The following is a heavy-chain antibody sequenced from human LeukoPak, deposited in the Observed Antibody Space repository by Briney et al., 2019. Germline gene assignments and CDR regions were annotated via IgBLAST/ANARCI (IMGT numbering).Heavy chain of an antibody. D-gene: IGHD7-27*01. CDR2: K. V-gene: IGHV3-30*18. CDR3: AKAANWGAFDI. Sequence: GGSLRLSCAASGFTFSSYGMHWIRQAPGKGLEWVAVKYYADSLKGRFTISRDNSKNTLYLQMNSLRADGTAVYYCAKAANWGAFDIWGQGTMVTVSS. CDR1: GFTFSSYG. J-gene: IGHJ3*02.